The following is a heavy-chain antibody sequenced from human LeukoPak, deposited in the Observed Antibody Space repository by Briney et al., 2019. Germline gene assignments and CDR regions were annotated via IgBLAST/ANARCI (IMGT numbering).Heavy chain of an antibody. J-gene: IGHJ6*02. CDR3: ARTRHFDWLIHYYNGMDV. D-gene: IGHD3-9*01. CDR1: GYSFTSYW. V-gene: IGHV5-51*01. Sequence: GESLKISCKGSGYSFTSYWIGWVRQMPGKGLEWMGIIYPGDSDTRYSPSFQGQVTISADKSISTAYLQWSSLKASDTAMYYCARTRHFDWLIHYYNGMDVWGQGTTVTVSS. CDR2: IYPGDSDT.